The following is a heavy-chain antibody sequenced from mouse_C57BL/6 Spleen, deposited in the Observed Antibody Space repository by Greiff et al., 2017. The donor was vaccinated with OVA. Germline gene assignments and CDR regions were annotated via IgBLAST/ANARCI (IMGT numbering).Heavy chain of an antibody. CDR1: GFTFSDYG. V-gene: IGHV5-17*01. Sequence: EVKVEESGGGLVKPGGSLKLSCAASGFTFSDYGMHWVRQAPEKGLEWVAYISSGSSTIYYADTVKGRFTISRDNAKNTLFLQMTSLRSEDTAMYYCASFDYYGSFDYWGQGTTLTVSS. CDR2: ISSGSSTI. J-gene: IGHJ2*01. D-gene: IGHD1-1*01. CDR3: ASFDYYGSFDY.